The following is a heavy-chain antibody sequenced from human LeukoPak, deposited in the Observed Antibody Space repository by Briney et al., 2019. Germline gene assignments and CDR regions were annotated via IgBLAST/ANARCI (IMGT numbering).Heavy chain of an antibody. J-gene: IGHJ4*02. Sequence: GGSLRLSCAASGFTFSDYYMSWIRQAPGKGLEWVSYISSSSSCTNYADSVKGRFTISRDNAKNSLYLQMNSLRAEDTAVYYCARGYSSSWYYFDYWGQGTLVTVSS. CDR1: GFTFSDYY. V-gene: IGHV3-11*06. CDR2: ISSSSSCT. D-gene: IGHD6-13*01. CDR3: ARGYSSSWYYFDY.